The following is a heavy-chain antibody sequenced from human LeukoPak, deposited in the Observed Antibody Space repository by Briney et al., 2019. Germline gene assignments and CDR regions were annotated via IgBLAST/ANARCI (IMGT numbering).Heavy chain of an antibody. V-gene: IGHV3-23*01. CDR1: AFSLNNDA. D-gene: IGHD4-17*01. CDR2: IGAIDDRT. Sequence: GGSLRLSCAASAFSLNNDAMSWVRQAPGRGLEWVSSIGAIDDRTYYADSVKGRFTISRDSSKNMIFLQMNSLRVDETAIYYCAKMPGYGDGAYYFDLWGRGTLVTVSS. J-gene: IGHJ2*01. CDR3: AKMPGYGDGAYYFDL.